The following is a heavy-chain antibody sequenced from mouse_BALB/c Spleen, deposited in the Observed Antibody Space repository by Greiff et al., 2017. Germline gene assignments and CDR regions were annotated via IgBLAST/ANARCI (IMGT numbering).Heavy chain of an antibody. CDR3: ARERYAMDY. J-gene: IGHJ4*01. CDR1: GYSITSGYY. V-gene: IGHV3-6*02. CDR2: ISYDGSN. Sequence: EVQRVESGPGLVKPSQSLSLTCSVTGYSITSGYYWNWIRQFPGNKLEWMGYISYDGSNNYNPSLKNRISITRDTSKNQFFLKLNSVTTEDTATYHCARERYAMDYWGQGTSVTVSS.